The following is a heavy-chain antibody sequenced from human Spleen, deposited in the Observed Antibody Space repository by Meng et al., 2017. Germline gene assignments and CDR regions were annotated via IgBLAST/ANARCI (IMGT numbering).Heavy chain of an antibody. CDR1: GFTFSSYW. Sequence: GGSLRLSCAASGFTFSSYWMSWVRQAPGKGLEWVANIKQDGSEKYYVDSVKGRFTISRDNAKNSLYLQMNSLRAEDTAVYYCARAFYYYDSSGHRAYDAFDIWGQGTMVTVSS. CDR3: ARAFYYYDSSGHRAYDAFDI. D-gene: IGHD3-22*01. J-gene: IGHJ3*02. V-gene: IGHV3-7*01. CDR2: IKQDGSEK.